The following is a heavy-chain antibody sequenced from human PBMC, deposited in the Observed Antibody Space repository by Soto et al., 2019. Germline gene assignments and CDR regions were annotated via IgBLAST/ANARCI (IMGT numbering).Heavy chain of an antibody. CDR2: IYHSGST. J-gene: IGHJ4*02. Sequence: QVQLQESGPGLVKPSGTLSLTCAVSGGSTSRSSWWSWVRQPPGEGLEWIGEIYHSGSTNYNPSLKSRVTISIDKSNNQFSLELSSVTAADTAVYYCARDNRYYDSSGGFDYWGQGTLVTVSS. D-gene: IGHD3-22*01. CDR1: GGSTSRSSW. CDR3: ARDNRYYDSSGGFDY. V-gene: IGHV4-4*02.